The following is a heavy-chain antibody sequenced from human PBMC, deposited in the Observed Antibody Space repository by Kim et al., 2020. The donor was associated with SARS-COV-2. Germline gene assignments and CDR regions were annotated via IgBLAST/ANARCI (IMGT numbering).Heavy chain of an antibody. J-gene: IGHJ6*02. V-gene: IGHV4-34*01. Sequence: KSRVTISVDTSKNQFSLKLSSVTAADTAVYYCARGQWLVRGYYYYYGMDVWGQGTTVTVSS. D-gene: IGHD6-19*01. CDR3: ARGQWLVRGYYYYYGMDV.